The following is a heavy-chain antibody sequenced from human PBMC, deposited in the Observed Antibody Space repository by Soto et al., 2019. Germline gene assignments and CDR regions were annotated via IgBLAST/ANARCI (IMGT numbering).Heavy chain of an antibody. CDR1: GYTFTRSG. J-gene: IGHJ6*02. Sequence: QVQLVQSGAEVKKPGASVKVSCKASGYTFTRSGISWVRQAPGQGLEWMGWISTYNGDTNYAQTFQGRVTMTTDTSTSTVYMELRSLRSDDTAVYYCAREGVAPYYYYGMDVWRQGTPVTVSS. D-gene: IGHD5-12*01. CDR3: AREGVAPYYYYGMDV. V-gene: IGHV1-18*01. CDR2: ISTYNGDT.